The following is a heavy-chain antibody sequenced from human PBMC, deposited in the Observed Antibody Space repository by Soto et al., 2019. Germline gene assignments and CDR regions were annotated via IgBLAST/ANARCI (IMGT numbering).Heavy chain of an antibody. Sequence: VGSLRLSCAASGFTFSSYAMSWVRQAPGKGLEWVSAISGSGGSTYYADSVKGRFTISRDNSKNTLYLQMNSLRAEDTAVYYCAKDLTLAVAGTKYYFDYWGQGTLVTVSS. J-gene: IGHJ4*02. CDR2: ISGSGGST. D-gene: IGHD6-19*01. CDR3: AKDLTLAVAGTKYYFDY. V-gene: IGHV3-23*01. CDR1: GFTFSSYA.